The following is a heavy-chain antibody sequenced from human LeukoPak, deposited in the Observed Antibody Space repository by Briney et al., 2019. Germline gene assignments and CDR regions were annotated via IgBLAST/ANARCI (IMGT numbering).Heavy chain of an antibody. D-gene: IGHD3-22*01. V-gene: IGHV1-8*01. J-gene: IGHJ4*02. CDR1: GYTFTNYD. CDR3: TRGPMGDSSGYSYGNY. Sequence: ASVRVSCKASGYTFTNYDINWVRQASGEGLEWMGWMYPNSGNTGTAQQFQGRVTMTSNTPISTAYMELSCLRAEETPEYCWTRGPMGDSSGYSYGNYCGEGTLVTVSS. CDR2: MYPNSGNT.